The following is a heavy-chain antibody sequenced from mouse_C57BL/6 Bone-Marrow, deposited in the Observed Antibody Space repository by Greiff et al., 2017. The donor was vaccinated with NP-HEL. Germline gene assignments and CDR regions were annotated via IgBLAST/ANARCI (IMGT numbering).Heavy chain of an antibody. D-gene: IGHD2-4*01. CDR1: GFTFSDFY. Sequence: EVMLVESGGGLVQSGRSLRLSCATSGFTFSDFYMEWVRQAPGKGLEWIAASRNKANDYTTEYSASVKGRFIVSRDTSQSILYLQMNALRAEDTAIYYCARDANYDYSCAYWGQGTLVTVSA. CDR3: ARDANYDYSCAY. V-gene: IGHV7-1*01. CDR2: SRNKANDYTT. J-gene: IGHJ3*01.